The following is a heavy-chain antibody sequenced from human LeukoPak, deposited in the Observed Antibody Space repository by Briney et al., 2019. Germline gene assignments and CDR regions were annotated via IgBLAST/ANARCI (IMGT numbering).Heavy chain of an antibody. V-gene: IGHV3-7*01. CDR1: GLPFSNHW. CDR2: INQDGSEK. Sequence: GRSLRLSCAVSGLPFSNHWMTWVRQAPGKGLERVANINQDGSEKYYVDSVKGRFSISRDNAKSSLYLQMNSLRVEDTAMYFCAREGYGDYHIWGQGTIVTVSS. D-gene: IGHD4-17*01. J-gene: IGHJ3*02. CDR3: AREGYGDYHI.